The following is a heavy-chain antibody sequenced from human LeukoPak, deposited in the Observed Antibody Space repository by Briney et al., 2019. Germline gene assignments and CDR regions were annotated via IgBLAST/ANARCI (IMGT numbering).Heavy chain of an antibody. CDR3: ARGRYCSGGSCYDFGY. D-gene: IGHD2-15*01. J-gene: IGHJ4*02. CDR2: IIPIFGTA. CDR1: GGTFSSYA. V-gene: IGHV1-69*13. Sequence: ASVNVSCKASGGTFSSYAISWVRQAPGQGLEWMGGIIPIFGTANYAQKFQGRVTITADESTSTAYMELSSLRSEDTAVYYCARGRYCSGGSCYDFGYWGQGTLVTVSS.